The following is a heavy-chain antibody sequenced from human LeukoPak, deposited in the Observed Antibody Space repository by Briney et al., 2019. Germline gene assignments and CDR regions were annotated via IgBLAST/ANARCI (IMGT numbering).Heavy chain of an antibody. V-gene: IGHV3-30*02. CDR2: IRYDGSNK. Sequence: GGSLRLSCAASGFTFSSYGMHWVRQAPGKGLEWVAFIRYDGSNKYYADSVKGRFTISRDNSKNTLYLQMNSLRAEDTAVYYCAKQYYDILCALDPWGQGTLVSVSS. CDR1: GFTFSSYG. CDR3: AKQYYDILCALDP. J-gene: IGHJ5*02. D-gene: IGHD3-9*01.